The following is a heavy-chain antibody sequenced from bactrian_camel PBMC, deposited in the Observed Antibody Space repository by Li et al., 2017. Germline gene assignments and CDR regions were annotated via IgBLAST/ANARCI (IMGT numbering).Heavy chain of an antibody. CDR1: GRKLNEPG. CDR3: AADPNFPWSGDSCRDRADWAISGGNY. D-gene: IGHD6*01. J-gene: IGHJ4*01. V-gene: IGHV3S53*01. CDR2: INNDGKT. Sequence: QVQLVESGGVSVQAGGSLRLSCKVSGRKLNEPGMGWYRQAPGNECEWVSTINNDGKTYYANSVKGRFTISQDSARITAYLQMASLKPEDTATYYCAADPNFPWSGDSCRDRADWAISGGNYWGQGTQVTVS.